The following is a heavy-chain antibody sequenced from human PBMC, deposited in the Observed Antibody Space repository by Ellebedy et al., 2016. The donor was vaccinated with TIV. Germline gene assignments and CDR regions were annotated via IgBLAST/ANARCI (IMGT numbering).Heavy chain of an antibody. V-gene: IGHV3-23*01. CDR2: IIASGSST. Sequence: PGGSLRLSCAASGFTFGFSFSRYAMSWVRQAPGKGLEWVSSIIASGSSTYYADSVRGRFTISRDNSKSTLYLQMNSLRAEDTAVYYCAREWSAFDLWGQGTMVTVSS. CDR3: AREWSAFDL. J-gene: IGHJ3*01. D-gene: IGHD3-3*01. CDR1: GFTFGFSFSRYA.